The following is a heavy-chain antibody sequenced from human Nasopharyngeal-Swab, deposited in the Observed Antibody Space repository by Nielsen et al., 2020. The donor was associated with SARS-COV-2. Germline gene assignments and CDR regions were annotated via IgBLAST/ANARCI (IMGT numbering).Heavy chain of an antibody. J-gene: IGHJ5*02. CDR3: ARSRAAPWFDP. CDR2: INTNTGNP. Sequence: WLRQAPGQGLEWMGWINTNTGNPTYAQGFTGRFVFSLDTSVSTAYLQISSLKAEDTAVYYCARSRAAPWFDPWGQGTLVTVSS. V-gene: IGHV7-4-1*02. D-gene: IGHD6-6*01.